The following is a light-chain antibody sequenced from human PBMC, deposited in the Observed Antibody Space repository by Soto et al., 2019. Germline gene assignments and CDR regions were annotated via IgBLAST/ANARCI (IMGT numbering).Light chain of an antibody. J-gene: IGLJ2*01. Sequence: QSALTQPASVSGSPGQSITISCTGTSSDVGGYNYVSWYQQHPGKAPKLMIYDVSNRPSGVSNPFSGSKSGNTASLTISGLQAEDEADYYCSSYTSSSTVVFGGGTKLPVL. CDR1: SSDVGGYNY. V-gene: IGLV2-14*01. CDR3: SSYTSSSTVV. CDR2: DVS.